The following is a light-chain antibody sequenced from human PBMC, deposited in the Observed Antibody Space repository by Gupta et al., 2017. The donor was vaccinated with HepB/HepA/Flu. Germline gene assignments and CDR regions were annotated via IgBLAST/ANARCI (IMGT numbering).Light chain of an antibody. Sequence: QPVLTPPPSASGPPGQRGSSSCSGSSSNIGNDNAYWYQQRPGPAPNLLIYNDNQRHSGFPVRFSGSKSGTTASLAIIGLRSEDEADYYCVGDDDILSGYVFGAGTKFTVL. V-gene: IGLV1-47*02. J-gene: IGLJ1*01. CDR1: SSNIGNDN. CDR3: VGDDDILSGYV. CDR2: NDN.